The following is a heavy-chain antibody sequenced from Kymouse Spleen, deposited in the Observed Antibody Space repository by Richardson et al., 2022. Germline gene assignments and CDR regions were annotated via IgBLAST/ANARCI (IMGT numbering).Heavy chain of an antibody. J-gene: IGHJ4*02. CDR3: ARGIAARGFDY. CDR2: IYYSGST. V-gene: IGHV4-61*01. CDR1: GGSVSSGSYY. Sequence: QVQLQESGPGLVKPSETLSLTCTVSGGSVSSGSYYWSWIRQPPGKGLEWIGYIYYSGSTNYNPSLKSRVTISVDTSKNQFSLKLSSVTAADTAVYYCARGIAARGFDYWGQGTLVTVSS. D-gene: IGHD6-6*01.